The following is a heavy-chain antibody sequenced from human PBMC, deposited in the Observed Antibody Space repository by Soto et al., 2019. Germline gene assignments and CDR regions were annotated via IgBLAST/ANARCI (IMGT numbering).Heavy chain of an antibody. CDR2: IKQDGSEN. Sequence: PGGSLRLSCAASGFTFGNYWMTWVRQAPGKGLEWVANIKQDGSENYYVDSVKGRFTISRDNAKNSLYLHMNSLKADDTAVYYCARSIVVVTAADYWGQGTLVTVSS. CDR1: GFTFGNYW. CDR3: ARSIVVVTAADY. D-gene: IGHD2-21*02. V-gene: IGHV3-7*01. J-gene: IGHJ4*02.